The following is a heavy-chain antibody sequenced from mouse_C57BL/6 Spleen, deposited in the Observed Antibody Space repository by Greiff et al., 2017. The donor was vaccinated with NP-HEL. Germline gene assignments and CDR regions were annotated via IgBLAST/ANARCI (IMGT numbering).Heavy chain of an antibody. D-gene: IGHD1-1*01. CDR1: GYTFTSYG. Sequence: QVQLQQSGAELARPGASVKLSCKASGYTFTSYGISWVKQRTGQGLEWIGEIYPRSGNTYYNEKFKGKATLTADKSSSTAYMELRSLTSEDSAVYFCARLGFITTVVDPAWCAYWGQGTLVTVSA. CDR3: ARLGFITTVVDPAWCAY. V-gene: IGHV1-81*01. J-gene: IGHJ3*01. CDR2: IYPRSGNT.